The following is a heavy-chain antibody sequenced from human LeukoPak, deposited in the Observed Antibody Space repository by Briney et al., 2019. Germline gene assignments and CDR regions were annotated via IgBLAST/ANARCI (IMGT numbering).Heavy chain of an antibody. CDR3: ARDPLLPYYFDY. CDR1: GYTFTSCG. J-gene: IGHJ4*02. V-gene: IGHV1-18*01. Sequence: ASVKVFCKASGYTFTSCGISWVRQAPGQGLEWMGWINGYNDNTKYAQKVQGRVTMTTDTSTNTAYMELRSLRSDDTAVYYCARDPLLPYYFDYWGQGTLVTVSS. CDR2: INGYNDNT.